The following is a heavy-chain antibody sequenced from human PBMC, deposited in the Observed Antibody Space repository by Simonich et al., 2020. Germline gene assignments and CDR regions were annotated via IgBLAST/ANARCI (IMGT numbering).Heavy chain of an antibody. CDR1: GFTFSSYW. D-gene: IGHD3-22*01. V-gene: IGHV3-74*01. J-gene: IGHJ4*02. CDR3: ARVHDSSGYSIDY. Sequence: EVQLVESGGGLVQPGGSLRLSCAASGFTFSSYWMHWVRQAPGKGLVWVSRINSDGSSTSYADSVKGRFTISGDNAKNTLYLQMNSLRAEDTAVYYCARVHDSSGYSIDYWGQGTLVTVSS. CDR2: INSDGSST.